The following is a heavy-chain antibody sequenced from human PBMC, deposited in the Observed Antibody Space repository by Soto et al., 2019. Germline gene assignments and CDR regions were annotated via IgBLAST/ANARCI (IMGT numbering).Heavy chain of an antibody. D-gene: IGHD1-26*01. CDR1: GFTFSSYA. CDR3: AKLWEANMHMNFAH. V-gene: IGHV3-23*01. CDR2: IKGSGETT. Sequence: GGSLRLSCAASGFTFSSYAMTWIRQAPGKGLEWVSSIKGSGETTYYADSVKGRFTISRDNSKNTLYLQMNSLRVEDTALSYCAKLWEANMHMNFAHWGQGTLVTVSS. J-gene: IGHJ4*02.